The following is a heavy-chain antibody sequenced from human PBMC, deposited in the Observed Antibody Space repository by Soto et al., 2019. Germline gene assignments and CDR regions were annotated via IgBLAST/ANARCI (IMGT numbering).Heavy chain of an antibody. D-gene: IGHD2-8*01. CDR3: ASGTIDDAFDI. Sequence: NPSETLSLTCTVSGGSISSGGYYWSWIRQHPGKGLEWIGYIYYSGSTYYNPSLKSRVTISVDTSKNQFSLKLSSVTAADTAVYYCASGTIDDAFDIWGQGTMVTVSS. J-gene: IGHJ3*02. V-gene: IGHV4-31*03. CDR1: GGSISSGGYY. CDR2: IYYSGST.